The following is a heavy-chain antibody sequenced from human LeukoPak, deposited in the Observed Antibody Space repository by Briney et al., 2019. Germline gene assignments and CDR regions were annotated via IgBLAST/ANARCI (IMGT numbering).Heavy chain of an antibody. CDR2: IYYSGST. Sequence: SETLSLTCAVSGGSVSSNSYYWGWIRQPPGKGLEWIGSIYYSGSTCYNPSLKSRVTISVDTSKNQFSLKLSSVTAADTAVYYCARTRYYYNSRSYGAPYYFDYWGQGTLVTVSS. CDR1: GGSVSSNSYY. J-gene: IGHJ4*02. CDR3: ARTRYYYNSRSYGAPYYFDY. V-gene: IGHV4-39*01. D-gene: IGHD3-10*01.